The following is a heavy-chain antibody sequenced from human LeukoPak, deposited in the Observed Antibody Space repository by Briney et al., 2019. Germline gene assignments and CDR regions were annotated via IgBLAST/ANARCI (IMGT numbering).Heavy chain of an antibody. CDR3: ARSPLYQSFDY. V-gene: IGHV5-51*01. CDR1: GYTFGSIW. D-gene: IGHD2-8*01. Sequence: GESLKISCKGSGYTFGSIWIAWARHIPGKGLELMGIIFPADSDTRLSPSFQGQVTVSVDKSISTAYLQSSSLKASDTAMYYCARSPLYQSFDYWGQGTLVTVSS. J-gene: IGHJ4*02. CDR2: IFPADSDT.